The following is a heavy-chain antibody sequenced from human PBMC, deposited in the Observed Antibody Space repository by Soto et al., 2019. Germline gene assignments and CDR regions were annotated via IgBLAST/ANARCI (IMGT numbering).Heavy chain of an antibody. CDR2: ISSNGGST. D-gene: IGHD3-3*01. J-gene: IGHJ4*02. CDR3: VKGSIFGMVPLDY. V-gene: IGHV3-64D*06. Sequence: LRLSCSASGFTFSSYVMHWVRQAPGKGLEYVSAISSNGGSTYYADSVKGRFTISRDNSKNTLYLQMSSLRAEDTAVFYCVKGSIFGMVPLDYWGQGTLVTVSS. CDR1: GFTFSSYV.